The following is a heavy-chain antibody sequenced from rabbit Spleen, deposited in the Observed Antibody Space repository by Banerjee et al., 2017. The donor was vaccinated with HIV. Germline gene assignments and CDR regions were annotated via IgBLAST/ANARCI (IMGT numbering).Heavy chain of an antibody. V-gene: IGHV1S45*01. CDR2: INASTGKP. Sequence: QEQLVESGGGLVQPEGSLTLTCTASGFSFSDRDVMCWVRQAPGKGLEWIACINASTGKPVYATWAKGRFTISRTSSTTVTLRMTSLTAADRATYFCARDSNDGGDGYNFDFNLWGQGTLVTVS. CDR1: GFSFSDRDV. D-gene: IGHD6-1*01. J-gene: IGHJ4*01. CDR3: ARDSNDGGDGYNFDFNL.